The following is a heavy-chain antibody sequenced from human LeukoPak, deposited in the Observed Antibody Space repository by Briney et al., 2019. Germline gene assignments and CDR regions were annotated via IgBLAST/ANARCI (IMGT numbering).Heavy chain of an antibody. CDR2: INPNSGGT. CDR1: GYTFTGYY. V-gene: IGHV1-2*06. Sequence: ASVKVSCKAPGYTFTGYYMHWVRQAPGQGLEWMGRINPNSGGTNYAQKFQGRVTMTRDTSISTAYMELSRLRSDDTAVYYCARDPTPSSPRLAFFDNWFDPWGQGTLVTVSS. D-gene: IGHD6-13*01. J-gene: IGHJ5*02. CDR3: ARDPTPSSPRLAFFDNWFDP.